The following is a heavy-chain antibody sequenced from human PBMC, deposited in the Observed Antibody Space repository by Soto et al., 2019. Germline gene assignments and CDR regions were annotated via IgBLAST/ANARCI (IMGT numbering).Heavy chain of an antibody. CDR3: ARRVPVGEGYNFDY. Sequence: QLQMQESGPGLVKPSETLSLSCTVSGGSVSNTRYYWGWIRQPPGKGLEWIGFVYYSGNTYYAPSLNSRVSISMDTSKNQVSLRLSSVTAADTAVYYCARRVPVGEGYNFDYWGQGTLVTVSS. CDR1: GGSVSNTRYY. V-gene: IGHV4-39*01. CDR2: VYYSGNT. D-gene: IGHD1-1*01. J-gene: IGHJ4*02.